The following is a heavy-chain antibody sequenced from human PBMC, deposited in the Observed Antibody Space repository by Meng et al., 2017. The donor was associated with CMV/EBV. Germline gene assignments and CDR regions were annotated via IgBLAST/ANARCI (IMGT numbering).Heavy chain of an antibody. CDR2: IIPIFGTA. Sequence: SVKVSCKASGGTFSSYAISWVRQAPGQGLEWMGGIIPIFGTANYAQKFQGRVTITTDESTSTAYMEPSSLRSEDTAVYYCARDRGDCSSTSCLDAFDIWGQGTMVTVSS. J-gene: IGHJ3*02. V-gene: IGHV1-69*05. D-gene: IGHD2-2*01. CDR1: GGTFSSYA. CDR3: ARDRGDCSSTSCLDAFDI.